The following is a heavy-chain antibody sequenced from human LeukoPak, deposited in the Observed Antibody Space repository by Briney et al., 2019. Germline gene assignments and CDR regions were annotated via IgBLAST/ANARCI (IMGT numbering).Heavy chain of an antibody. Sequence: SETLSLTCVLSGASIRSSGYYWAWIRQPPGKGLEWIGTVYYSGSTYYNPSLKSRVTISVDTSKNSFSLNVTSLTAADTAMYYCARHGNWEPFDYWGQGSLVTVSS. CDR1: GASIRSSGYY. CDR3: ARHGNWEPFDY. V-gene: IGHV4-39*01. CDR2: VYYSGST. J-gene: IGHJ4*02. D-gene: IGHD1-1*01.